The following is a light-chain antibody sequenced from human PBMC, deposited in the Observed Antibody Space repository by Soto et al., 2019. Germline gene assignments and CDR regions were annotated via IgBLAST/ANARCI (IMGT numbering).Light chain of an antibody. CDR2: DAS. J-gene: IGKJ5*01. V-gene: IGKV3-11*01. CDR1: QSVRSY. CDR3: QQRTNWPTST. Sequence: EIVLTQSPATLSLSPGERATLSCRASQSVRSYLAWYQQKPGQAPRLLIHDASSRAAGIPAGFSGSRSGTDFTLTISSLEPEAFAVYYCQQRTNWPTSTFGQGTRLEIK.